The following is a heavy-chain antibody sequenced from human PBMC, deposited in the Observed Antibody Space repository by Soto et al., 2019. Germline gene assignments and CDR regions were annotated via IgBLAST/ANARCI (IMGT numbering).Heavy chain of an antibody. J-gene: IGHJ6*01. CDR3: ARDQGRSIVLVPAAMFLAQYYYGMEV. D-gene: IGHD2-2*01. Sequence: QPGRSLRLSCAVSGFTFSSYAMHWVRQAPGKGLGWVAVISYDGSNKYYAGSGKGRFTISRDKSKNTLYLQMNRLRAEDTAVYYCARDQGRSIVLVPAAMFLAQYYYGMEVWGQGTTVTVSS. V-gene: IGHV3-30-3*01. CDR1: GFTFSSYA. CDR2: ISYDGSNK.